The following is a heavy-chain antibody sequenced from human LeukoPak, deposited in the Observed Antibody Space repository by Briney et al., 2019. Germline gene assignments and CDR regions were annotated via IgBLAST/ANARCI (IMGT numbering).Heavy chain of an antibody. CDR2: INPSGGST. CDR1: GYTFTSYY. V-gene: IGHV1-46*01. J-gene: IGHJ5*02. D-gene: IGHD3-9*01. CDR3: ARGGDILTGTPQYNWFDP. Sequence: GASVKVSCKASGYTFTSYYMHWVRQAPGQGLEWMGLINPSGGSTSYAQKFQGRVTMTRDMSTSTVYMELSSLRSEETAVYYCARGGDILTGTPQYNWFDPWGQGTLVTVSS.